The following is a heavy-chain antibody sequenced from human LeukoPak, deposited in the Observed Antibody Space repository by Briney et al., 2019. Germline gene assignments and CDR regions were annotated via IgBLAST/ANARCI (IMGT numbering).Heavy chain of an antibody. CDR1: GFPFSNFA. Sequence: PGGSLRLSCAATGFPFSNFAMSWVRQAPGKGLEWVSAISGSGGGTYYADSVKGRFTISRDNSRNTLYLQMNSLRAEDTAVYYCAKDGGEAISSSWYYWGQGALSPSPQ. J-gene: IGHJ4*02. V-gene: IGHV3-23*01. D-gene: IGHD6-13*01. CDR3: AKDGGEAISSSWYY. CDR2: ISGSGGGT.